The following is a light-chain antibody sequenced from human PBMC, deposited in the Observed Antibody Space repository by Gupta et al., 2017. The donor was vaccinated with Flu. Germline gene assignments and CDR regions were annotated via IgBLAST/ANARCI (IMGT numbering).Light chain of an antibody. Sequence: IVMTQSPATLSVSPGERATLSCRASQSVSSNLAWYQQKPGQAPRLLIYGASTRATGIPARFSGSGSGTEXTLTISXLQSEDFAVYYCQQYNNGPPLTFGXGTKVEIK. J-gene: IGKJ4*01. CDR3: QQYNNGPPLT. V-gene: IGKV3-15*01. CDR2: GAS. CDR1: QSVSSN.